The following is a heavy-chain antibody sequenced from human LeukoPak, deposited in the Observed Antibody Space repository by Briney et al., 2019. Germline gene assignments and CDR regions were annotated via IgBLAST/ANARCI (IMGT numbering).Heavy chain of an antibody. CDR1: GYTFTSYA. D-gene: IGHD4-17*01. Sequence: SVKVSCKASGYTFTSYAISWVRQAPGQGLEWMGRIIPIFGTANYAQKFQGRVTITTDESTSTAYMELSSLRSEDTAVYYCAREGDYGDYYYFDYWGQGTLVTVSS. V-gene: IGHV1-69*05. CDR2: IIPIFGTA. J-gene: IGHJ4*02. CDR3: AREGDYGDYYYFDY.